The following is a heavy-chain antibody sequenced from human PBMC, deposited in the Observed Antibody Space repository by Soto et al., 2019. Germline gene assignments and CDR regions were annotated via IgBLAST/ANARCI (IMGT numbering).Heavy chain of an antibody. CDR3: AKGLMQFDY. V-gene: IGHV3-23*01. CDR1: GFTFINYA. J-gene: IGHJ4*02. CDR2: ISGSGGST. Sequence: GGSLRLSCAASGFTFINYAMTWVRQAPGKGLEWVSAISGSGGSTYYADSVKGRFTISRDNFKNTVYLQMDSLRAEDTAVYYCAKGLMQFDYWGQGTLVTVSS.